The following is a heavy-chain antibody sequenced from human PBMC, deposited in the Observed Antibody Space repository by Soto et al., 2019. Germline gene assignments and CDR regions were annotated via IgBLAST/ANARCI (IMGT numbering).Heavy chain of an antibody. Sequence: EVQLLESGGGLVQPGGSLRLSCEASGFTFSSYAMGWVRQAPGKGLEWVSAIRGSGGTTYYADSVKGRFTFSRDNSKNTLYLQMNSLRAEDTAVYYCAKTANGWFSAFDIWGQGTMVTVSS. CDR3: AKTANGWFSAFDI. CDR2: IRGSGGTT. J-gene: IGHJ3*02. CDR1: GFTFSSYA. V-gene: IGHV3-23*01. D-gene: IGHD6-19*01.